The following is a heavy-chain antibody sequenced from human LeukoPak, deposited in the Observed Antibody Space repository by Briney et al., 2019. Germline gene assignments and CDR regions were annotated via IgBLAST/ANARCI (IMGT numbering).Heavy chain of an antibody. J-gene: IGHJ4*02. Sequence: SETLSLTCAVYGGSFSGYHWSWIRQPPGKGLEWIGEINHSGSTNYNPSLKSRVTISVDTSKNQFSLKLSSVTAADTAVYYCASRSPLTMVRGGISYWGQGTLVTVSS. CDR1: GGSFSGYH. CDR2: INHSGST. V-gene: IGHV4-34*01. CDR3: ASRSPLTMVRGGISY. D-gene: IGHD3-10*01.